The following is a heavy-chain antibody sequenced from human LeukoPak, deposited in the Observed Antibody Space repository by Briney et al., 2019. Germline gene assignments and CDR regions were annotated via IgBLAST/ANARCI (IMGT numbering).Heavy chain of an antibody. D-gene: IGHD2-2*01. CDR2: IIPIFGTA. CDR1: GGTFSSYA. V-gene: IGHV1-69*13. CDR3: ARGVVPAASMDV. Sequence: SVKVSCKASGGTFSSYAISWVRQAPGQGLEWMGGIIPIFGTANYAQKFQGRVTITADESTSTAYMELRSLRSDDTAVYYCARGVVPAASMDVWGQGTTVTVSS. J-gene: IGHJ6*02.